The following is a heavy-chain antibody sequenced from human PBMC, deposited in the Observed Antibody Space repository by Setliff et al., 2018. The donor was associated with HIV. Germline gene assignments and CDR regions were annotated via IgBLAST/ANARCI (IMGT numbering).Heavy chain of an antibody. CDR3: ATARPRHLVSTNPPYYFDY. CDR2: IGGSGGST. D-gene: IGHD2-8*02. Sequence: GGSLRLSCAANGFSFSSYAMSWVRQAPGKGLEWVSGIGGSGGSTYYVDSVKGRFTISRDNSKNTLYLQMSSLRAEDTAVYYCATARPRHLVSTNPPYYFDYWGQGTLVTVSS. J-gene: IGHJ4*02. V-gene: IGHV3-23*01. CDR1: GFSFSSYA.